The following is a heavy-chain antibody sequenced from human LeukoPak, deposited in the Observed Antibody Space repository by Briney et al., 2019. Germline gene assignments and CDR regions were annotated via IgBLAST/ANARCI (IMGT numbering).Heavy chain of an antibody. V-gene: IGHV3-11*01. J-gene: IGHJ4*01. CDR3: ATPPPAGTTQDY. CDR2: ISSSGSTI. Sequence: GGSLRLSCAASGFTFSDYYMSWIRQAPGKGLEWVSYISSSGSTIYYADSVKGRFTISRDNAKNSLYLQMNSLRAEDTAVYYWATPPPAGTTQDYLGQGTLVNVSS. CDR1: GFTFSDYY. D-gene: IGHD1-14*01.